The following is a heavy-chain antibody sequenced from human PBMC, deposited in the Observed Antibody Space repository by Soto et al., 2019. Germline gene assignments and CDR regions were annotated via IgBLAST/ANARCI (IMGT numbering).Heavy chain of an antibody. CDR3: ARGPETYYMDV. J-gene: IGHJ6*03. V-gene: IGHV4-59*01. CDR2: IFNSGST. CDR1: GCSISNYF. Sequence: QVQLQESGPGLVKSSETLSLTCRVSGCSISNYFWSWIRQPPGKGLEWIGYIFNSGSTIYSPSLKSRVTLTLDTSKNQFSLRLGSVTVADTAISYCARGPETYYMDVWGKGTTVTVSS.